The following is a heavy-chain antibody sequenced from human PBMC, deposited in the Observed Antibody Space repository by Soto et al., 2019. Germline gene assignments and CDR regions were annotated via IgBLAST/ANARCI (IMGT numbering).Heavy chain of an antibody. D-gene: IGHD3-3*01. J-gene: IGHJ4*02. CDR3: AKIYDFWSAYYPWYFDY. V-gene: IGHV3-23*01. CDR1: GFTFSSYA. CDR2: ISGSGGST. Sequence: PGGSLRLSCAASGFTFSSYAMSWVRQAPGKGLEWVSAISGSGGSTYYADSVKGRFTISRDNSKNTLYLQMNSLRAEDTAVYYCAKIYDFWSAYYPWYFDYWGQGTLVTVSS.